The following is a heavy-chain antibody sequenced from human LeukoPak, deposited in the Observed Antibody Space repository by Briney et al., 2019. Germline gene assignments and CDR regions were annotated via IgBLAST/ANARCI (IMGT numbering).Heavy chain of an antibody. CDR1: GYTFTGYH. V-gene: IGHV1-2*06. CDR2: INPNSGGT. D-gene: IGHD6-13*01. Sequence: ASVKVSCKASGYTFTGYHIHWVRQAPGQGLEWMGRINPNSGGTNYAQKFQGRVTMTRDTSISTAYMELSRLRSDDTAVYYCARGFGSSPRDYWGQGTLVTVSS. CDR3: ARGFGSSPRDY. J-gene: IGHJ4*02.